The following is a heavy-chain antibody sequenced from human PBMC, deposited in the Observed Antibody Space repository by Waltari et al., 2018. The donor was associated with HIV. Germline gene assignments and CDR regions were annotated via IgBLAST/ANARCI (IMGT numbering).Heavy chain of an antibody. Sequence: EVQLVQSGGGLVQPGGSLRLSCAASGFSFSSYEMHWVGQAPGKGLKWVFIISAPGSTVYYGDSVKGRFTISRDIAKKSLYLQMNSLRAEDTAVYYCTRGLRLLRSILPFDYWGQGTLVPVSS. CDR2: ISAPGSTV. V-gene: IGHV3-48*03. J-gene: IGHJ4*02. CDR1: GFSFSSYE. D-gene: IGHD1-26*01. CDR3: TRGLRLLRSILPFDY.